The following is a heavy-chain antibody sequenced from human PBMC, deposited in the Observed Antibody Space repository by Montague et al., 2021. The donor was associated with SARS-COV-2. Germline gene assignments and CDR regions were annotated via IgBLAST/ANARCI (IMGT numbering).Heavy chain of an antibody. Sequence: SETLSLTCAVYGGSFSVYYWSWLRQSPRRGLEWIAEINHSGTANYNPSLKSRVRISVDTSKNQFTLKLTSVTAADTAMYYCAKEREVVRAARTLVAFDLWGQGTMVTVSS. CDR1: GGSFSVYY. J-gene: IGHJ3*01. D-gene: IGHD2-2*01. CDR2: INHSGTA. V-gene: IGHV4-34*01. CDR3: AKEREVVRAARTLVAFDL.